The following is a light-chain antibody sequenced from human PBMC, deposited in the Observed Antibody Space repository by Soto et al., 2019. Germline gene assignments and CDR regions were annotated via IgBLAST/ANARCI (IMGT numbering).Light chain of an antibody. CDR1: SSDVGGYNY. Sequence: HSALTQPASVSGSPGQSSTISCTGTSSDVGGYNYVSWYQQHPGKAPKLIIYGVTNRPSGVSNRFSASKSGNTASLAISGLQAEDEANYYCSSYTTSSTYVFGNGTKVTVL. J-gene: IGLJ1*01. CDR2: GVT. CDR3: SSYTTSSTYV. V-gene: IGLV2-14*03.